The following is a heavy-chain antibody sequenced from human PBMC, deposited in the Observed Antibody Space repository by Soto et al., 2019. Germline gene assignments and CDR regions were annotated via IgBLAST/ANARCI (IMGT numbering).Heavy chain of an antibody. Sequence: QLRLQESGPGLLRPSETLSLTCNVSGGAISSSSYFWGWVRQPPGKTLEWIGHILYSGTTHYNESLKSRLTISVDTSKNQFSLRLNSVTPADTAVYYCARGGGYYGVLFDYWGQGTLVPVSS. CDR1: GGAISSSSYF. CDR3: ARGGGYYGVLFDY. J-gene: IGHJ4*02. CDR2: ILYSGTT. D-gene: IGHD4-17*01. V-gene: IGHV4-39*02.